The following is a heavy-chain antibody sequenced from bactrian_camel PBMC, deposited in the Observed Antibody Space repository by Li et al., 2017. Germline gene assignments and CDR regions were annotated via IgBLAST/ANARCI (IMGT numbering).Heavy chain of an antibody. V-gene: IGHV3S54*01. CDR3: VADPLSGCNWYNLVYFAH. CDR1: GSIYNDNC. Sequence: HVQLVESGGGSVQAGGSRRLSCTPSGSIYNDNCMGWIRQVPGMEREAVAAISTGLGRAHYADSVLGRFTIAQDNTNDTVYLQMNSLKSEDTAVYYCVADPLSGCNWYNLVYFAHRGPGTQVTVS. J-gene: IGHJ4*01. CDR2: ISTGLGRA. D-gene: IGHD6*01.